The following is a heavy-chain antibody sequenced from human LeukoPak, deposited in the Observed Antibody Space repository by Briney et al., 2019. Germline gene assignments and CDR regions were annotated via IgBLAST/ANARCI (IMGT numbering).Heavy chain of an antibody. Sequence: GGSLRLSCEASGFTFSGYNMNWVRQAPGKGLEWLSCISSSSSTIYYADSVKGRFTISRDNAKNSLYLQMNSLRAEDTAVYYCARGGSTFNTSGYYYVWGQGTLVTVSS. CDR1: GFTFSGYN. D-gene: IGHD3-22*01. J-gene: IGHJ4*02. CDR3: ARGGSTFNTSGYYYV. CDR2: ISSSSSTI. V-gene: IGHV3-48*01.